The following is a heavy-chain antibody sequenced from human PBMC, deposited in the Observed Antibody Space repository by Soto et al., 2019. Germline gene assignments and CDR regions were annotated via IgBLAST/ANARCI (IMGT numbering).Heavy chain of an antibody. Sequence: QVQLVESGGGVVQPGRSLRLSCVASGFTFSSYPIHWVRQAPGKGLEWVTTISSDGNDKYYSDSVKGRFTTSRDTSKNTVYLHMNNLRVEDTAVYYCAKEGVADKYYYYGMDVWGQGTTVNVSS. CDR1: GFTFSSYP. J-gene: IGHJ6*02. CDR2: ISSDGNDK. V-gene: IGHV3-30*04. D-gene: IGHD3-3*01. CDR3: AKEGVADKYYYYGMDV.